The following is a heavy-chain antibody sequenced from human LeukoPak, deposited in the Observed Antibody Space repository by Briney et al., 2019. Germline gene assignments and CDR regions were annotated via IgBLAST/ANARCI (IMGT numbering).Heavy chain of an antibody. CDR1: GYTFTSYY. V-gene: IGHV1-46*01. J-gene: IGHJ6*03. CDR3: ARDFMVRGVMAEQDYYYYYMDV. Sequence: GASVKVSCKASGYTFTSYYMHWVRQAPGQGLEWMGIINPSGGSTSYAQKFQGRVTMTRDTSTSTVYMELSSLRSEDTAVYYCARDFMVRGVMAEQDYYYYYMDVWGEGTTVTISS. D-gene: IGHD3-10*01. CDR2: INPSGGST.